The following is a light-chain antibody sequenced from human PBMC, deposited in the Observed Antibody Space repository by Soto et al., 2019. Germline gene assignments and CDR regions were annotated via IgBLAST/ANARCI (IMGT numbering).Light chain of an antibody. J-gene: IGLJ1*01. CDR3: SLYTSRSTLV. Sequence: QSVLTQPASVSGSPGQSITISCTGTSSDVGGYNYVSWYQQHPGKAPKLMIYEVSNRPSGVSNRFSGSKSGNTASLTISGLQAEDEADYYCSLYTSRSTLVFGTGTQVTVL. CDR1: SSDVGGYNY. V-gene: IGLV2-14*01. CDR2: EVS.